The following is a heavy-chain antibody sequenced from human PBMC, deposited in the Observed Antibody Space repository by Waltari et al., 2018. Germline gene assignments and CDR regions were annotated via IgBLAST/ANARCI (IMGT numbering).Heavy chain of an antibody. CDR2: INHSGST. CDR1: SGSLSAYY. V-gene: IGHV4-34*01. D-gene: IGHD6-6*01. J-gene: IGHJ4*02. Sequence: QVQLQQWGAGLLQPSETQSLTCAVYSGSLSAYYWSGTRQPPGKGLEWIGEINHSGSTNYNPSLKSRVTISVDTSKNQFSLKLSSVTAADTAVYYCARERGVAARYFDYWGQGTLVTVSS. CDR3: ARERGVAARYFDY.